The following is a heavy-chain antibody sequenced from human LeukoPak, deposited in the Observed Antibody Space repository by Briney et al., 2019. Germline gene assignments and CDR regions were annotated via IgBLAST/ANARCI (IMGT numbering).Heavy chain of an antibody. D-gene: IGHD2-21*01. CDR1: GYTFTDYY. Sequence: EASVTLSCKTSGYTFTDYYLHWVRQAPGQGLEWMGWINPDSGVTSSAQKFRGRFSMTRDTSISTIYMEVAWLTSEDTAIYYCARADRLDGAPYLIGPWGQGTLVTVSS. J-gene: IGHJ5*02. CDR3: ARADRLDGAPYLIGP. V-gene: IGHV1-2*02. CDR2: INPDSGVT.